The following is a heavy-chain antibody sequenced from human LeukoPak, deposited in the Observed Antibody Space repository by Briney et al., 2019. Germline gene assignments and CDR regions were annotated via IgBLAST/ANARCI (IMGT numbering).Heavy chain of an antibody. CDR2: ISRDGNII. CDR1: GFSFSDHH. Sequence: TGGSLRLSCAASGFSFSDHHMSWVRQVPGKGLEWLAYISRDGNIIVYADSVKGRFIISRDNAKQSVYLEMKSLRPEDTAVYYCARYVLLLDYWGQGTLVTVSS. D-gene: IGHD3-16*01. J-gene: IGHJ4*02. CDR3: ARYVLLLDY. V-gene: IGHV3-11*01.